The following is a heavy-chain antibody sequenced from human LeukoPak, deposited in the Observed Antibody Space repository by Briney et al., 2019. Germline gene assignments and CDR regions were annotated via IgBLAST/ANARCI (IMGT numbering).Heavy chain of an antibody. CDR2: FDPEDGET. CDR1: GYTFTSYY. D-gene: IGHD3-10*01. J-gene: IGHJ6*02. CDR3: VTDSLRITMVRGVIKTYYYYGMDV. Sequence: ASVKVSCKASGYTFTSYYMHWVRQAPGKGLEWMGGFDPEDGETIYAQKFQGRVTMTEDTSTDTAYMELSSLRSEDTAVYYCVTDSLRITMVRGVIKTYYYYGMDVWGQGTTVTVSS. V-gene: IGHV1-24*01.